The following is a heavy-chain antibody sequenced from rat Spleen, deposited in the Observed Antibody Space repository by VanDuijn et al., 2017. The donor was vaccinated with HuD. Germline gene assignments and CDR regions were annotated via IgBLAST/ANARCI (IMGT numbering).Heavy chain of an antibody. CDR1: GFTFSNYG. Sequence: EVQLVESDGGLVQPGRSLKLSCAASGFTFSNYGLHWIRQAPTKGLEWVATISYDGSSSYYRDSVKGRFTISRDKAKSTLYLQMNSLRSEDTATYYCARLDPLDYWGQGVMVTVSS. CDR2: ISYDGSSS. V-gene: IGHV5-29*01. D-gene: IGHD3-1*01. CDR3: ARLDPLDY. J-gene: IGHJ2*01.